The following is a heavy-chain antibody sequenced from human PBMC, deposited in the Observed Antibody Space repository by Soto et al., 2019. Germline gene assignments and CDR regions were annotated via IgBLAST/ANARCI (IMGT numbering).Heavy chain of an antibody. CDR1: GYTFTSYG. CDR3: ARDPAAMVTYYYYGMDV. V-gene: IGHV1-18*04. CDR2: ISAYNGNT. Sequence: QVQLVQSGAEVKKPGASVKVSCKASGYTFTSYGISWVRQAPGQGLEWMGWISAYNGNTHYAQKFQGRVTMTTDTSTSTAYMELRSLSSDDTAVYYCARDPAAMVTYYYYGMDVWGQGTTVTVSS. D-gene: IGHD5-18*01. J-gene: IGHJ6*02.